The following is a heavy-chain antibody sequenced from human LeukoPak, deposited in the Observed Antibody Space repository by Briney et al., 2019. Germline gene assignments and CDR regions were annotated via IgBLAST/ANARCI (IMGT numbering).Heavy chain of an antibody. CDR2: TYYRSKWYN. CDR3: ARGGGHGHGMDV. Sequence: SQTLSLTCAISGDSVSSNSAAWNWIRQSPSRGLEWLGRTYYRSKWYNDYAVSVKSRITINTHPSTNQFSLQLNSVPPEDTAVSYCARGGGHGHGMDVWGQGTTVTVSS. CDR1: GDSVSSNSAA. D-gene: IGHD2-8*01. J-gene: IGHJ6*02. V-gene: IGHV6-1*01.